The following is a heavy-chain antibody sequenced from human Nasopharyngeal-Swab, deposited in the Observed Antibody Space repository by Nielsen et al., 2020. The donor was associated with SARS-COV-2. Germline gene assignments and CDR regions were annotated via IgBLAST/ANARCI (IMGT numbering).Heavy chain of an antibody. CDR2: IGDKDHNYAT. CDR3: TTDFYFDY. V-gene: IGHV3-73*01. J-gene: IGHJ4*02. Sequence: GGSLKISCATSGFIFSASAMHWVRQAPGKGLEWVARIGDKDHNYATTYGASVKGRFTISRDDSQNMAFLQLDSLKTEDTALYYCTTDFYFDYWGQGTLVTVSS. CDR1: GFIFSASA.